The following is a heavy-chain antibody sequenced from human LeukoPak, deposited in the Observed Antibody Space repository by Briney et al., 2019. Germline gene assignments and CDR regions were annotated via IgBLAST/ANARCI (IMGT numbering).Heavy chain of an antibody. J-gene: IGHJ5*02. D-gene: IGHD6-13*01. CDR1: GGSINSYY. V-gene: IGHV4-59*12. Sequence: PSETLSLTCTVSGGSINSYYWSWIRQPPGKGLECIGYIHYTGSTNYNPSLKSRVTISVDTSKNQFSLKLSSVTAADTAVYYCARDNPWVAAAGTLGIDWFDPWGQGTLVTVSS. CDR3: ARDNPWVAAAGTLGIDWFDP. CDR2: IHYTGST.